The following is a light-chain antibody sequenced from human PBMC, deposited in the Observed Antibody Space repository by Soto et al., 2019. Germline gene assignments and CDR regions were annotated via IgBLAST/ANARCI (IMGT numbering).Light chain of an antibody. CDR1: SSNIGAGYD. CDR2: GNS. Sequence: QSVLTQPPSLSGAPGQRVTISCTGSSSNIGAGYDVHWYQQLPGTAPKLLIYGNSNRPSGVPDRFSGSKSGTSASLAITGLQAEDEADYYCQSYDSSLSGSVVFGGGTKLTVI. CDR3: QSYDSSLSGSVV. V-gene: IGLV1-40*01. J-gene: IGLJ2*01.